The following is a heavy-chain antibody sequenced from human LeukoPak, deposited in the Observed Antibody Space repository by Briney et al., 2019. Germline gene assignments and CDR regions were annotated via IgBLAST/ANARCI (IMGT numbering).Heavy chain of an antibody. CDR3: ARDQATSDYYYYMDV. D-gene: IGHD1/OR15-1a*01. V-gene: IGHV4-4*07. CDR1: GASISSFY. J-gene: IGHJ6*03. Sequence: SETLSLTCTVSGASISSFYWSWIRQSAEKGLGWIGRIYISGSSNYNPSLKSRVTISVDKSKNQLSLKVSSVTAADTAVYFCARDQATSDYYYYMDVWGRGTTVTVSS. CDR2: IYISGSS.